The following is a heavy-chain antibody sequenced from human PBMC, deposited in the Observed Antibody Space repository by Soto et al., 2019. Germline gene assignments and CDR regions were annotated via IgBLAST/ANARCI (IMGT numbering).Heavy chain of an antibody. CDR1: GGTFRSYA. CDR3: AKGAAKSAVAGSNNYYGMDV. J-gene: IGHJ6*02. Sequence: SSVKVSCKASGGTFRSYAISWVRQAPGQGLGWMGGIIPIFGTANYAQKFQGKVTITADESTSTAYMELSSLRSEDTAVYYCAKGAAKSAVAGSNNYYGMDVWGQGTTVTVSS. V-gene: IGHV1-69*13. CDR2: IIPIFGTA. D-gene: IGHD6-19*01.